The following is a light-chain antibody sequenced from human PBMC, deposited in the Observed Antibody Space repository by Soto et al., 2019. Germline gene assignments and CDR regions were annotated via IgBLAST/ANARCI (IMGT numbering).Light chain of an antibody. CDR2: AAS. CDR1: QGIRNF. Sequence: DIPMTQSPTSLSASVGDRVTITCRASQGIRNFVAWYHQKPGKAPKLLIYAASTLQSGVPSRFSGSGSGTDFTLTINSLQPEDVATYSCQKYSSVPVFGPGTKVEIK. CDR3: QKYSSVPV. V-gene: IGKV1-27*01. J-gene: IGKJ3*01.